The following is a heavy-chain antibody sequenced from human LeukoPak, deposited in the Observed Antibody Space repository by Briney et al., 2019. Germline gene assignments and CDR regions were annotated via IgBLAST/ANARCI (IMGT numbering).Heavy chain of an antibody. D-gene: IGHD4-11*01. CDR2: INHSGST. CDR1: GGSFSGYY. V-gene: IGHV4-34*01. CDR3: ARGSGTVAY. J-gene: IGHJ4*02. Sequence: SETLSLTCAVYGGSFSGYYWSWIRQPPGKGLEWIGEINHSGSTNYNPSLKSRVTISVDTSKNQFSLKLSSVTAADTAVCYCARGSGTVAYWGQGTLVTVSS.